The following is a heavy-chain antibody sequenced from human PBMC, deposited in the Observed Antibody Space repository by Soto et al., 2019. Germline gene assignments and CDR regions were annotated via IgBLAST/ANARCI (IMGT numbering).Heavy chain of an antibody. CDR3: ATIDMVEKFDP. J-gene: IGHJ5*02. CDR1: GVTFSSYA. CDR2: IRNRANSYST. V-gene: IGHV3-72*01. Sequence: PGGSLRLSCAASGVTFSSYAMSWVRQAPGKGLEWLGRIRNRANSYSTEYAASVRGRFTISRDDSNNLLYLHMSSLKTEDTAVYYCATIDMVEKFDPRGQGILVTVSS. D-gene: IGHD3-10*01.